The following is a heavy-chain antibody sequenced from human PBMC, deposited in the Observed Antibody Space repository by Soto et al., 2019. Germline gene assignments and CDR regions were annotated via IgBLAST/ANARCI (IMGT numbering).Heavy chain of an antibody. V-gene: IGHV3-48*03. D-gene: IGHD4-17*01. CDR3: ARHGDYGNWFDP. J-gene: IGHJ5*02. CDR1: GFTFSAYG. Sequence: EVQLVESGGGLVQPGGSLRLSCAASGFTFSAYGMDWVRQAPGKGLEWLSFISSSVTTIYYADSVKGRFTISRDNAKNSLYLQMNSLRAEDTAGYYCARHGDYGNWFDPWGQGTLVTVSS. CDR2: ISSSVTTI.